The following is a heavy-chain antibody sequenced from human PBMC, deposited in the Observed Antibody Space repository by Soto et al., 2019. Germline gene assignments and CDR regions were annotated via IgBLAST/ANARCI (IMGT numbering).Heavy chain of an antibody. V-gene: IGHV4-39*01. CDR2: IYYSGST. J-gene: IGHJ6*03. D-gene: IGHD3-3*01. Sequence: HSETLSLTCTFSGGSIISSSYCWGWIRQPPGKGLEWIGSIYYSGSTYYNPSLKSQVTISVDTSKNQFSLKLSSVTAADTAVYYCARLHYDSSYYYMDVWGKGTTVTVSS. CDR3: ARLHYDSSYYYMDV. CDR1: GGSIISSSYC.